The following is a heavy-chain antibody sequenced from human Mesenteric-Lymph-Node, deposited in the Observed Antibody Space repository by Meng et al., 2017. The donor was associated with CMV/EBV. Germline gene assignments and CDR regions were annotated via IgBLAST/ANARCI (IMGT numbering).Heavy chain of an antibody. CDR1: GYTFTGYY. CDR3: ARQTTVPFYYYYGMDV. Sequence: ASVKVSCKASGYTFTGYYVSWVRQAPGQGLEWMGWINPNSGGTNYAKKFQGRVTMTRDTSISTAYMELSRLRSDDTAVYYCARQTTVPFYYYYGMDVWGQGTTVTVSS. J-gene: IGHJ6*02. D-gene: IGHD4-17*01. V-gene: IGHV1-2*02. CDR2: INPNSGGT.